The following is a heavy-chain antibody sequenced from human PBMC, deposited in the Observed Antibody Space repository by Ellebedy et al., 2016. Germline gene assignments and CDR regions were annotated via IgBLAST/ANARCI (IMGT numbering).Heavy chain of an antibody. V-gene: IGHV3-53*01. D-gene: IGHD6-13*01. CDR1: GFTVSSNY. Sequence: GESLKISXTASGFTVSSNYMSWVRQAPGKGLEWVSVIYSGGSTYYADSVKGRFTISRDNSKNTLNLQMNSLRAEDTAIYYCATHSSSWYYQGYNCMDVWGQGTTVTVSS. CDR2: IYSGGST. CDR3: ATHSSSWYYQGYNCMDV. J-gene: IGHJ6*02.